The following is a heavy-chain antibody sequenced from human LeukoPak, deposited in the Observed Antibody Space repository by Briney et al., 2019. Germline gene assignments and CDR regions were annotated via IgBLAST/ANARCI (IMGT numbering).Heavy chain of an antibody. D-gene: IGHD3-10*01. CDR3: ARGTPGIGFDY. J-gene: IGHJ4*02. CDR2: ISYSGST. CDR1: GDSISSSSYY. V-gene: IGHV4-39*07. Sequence: SETLSLTCTVSGDSISSSSYYWGWIRQPPGKGLEWIGSISYSGSTYYNPSLKSRITISVDTSKNQFSLKLSSVTAADTAVYYCARGTPGIGFDYWGQGTLVTVSS.